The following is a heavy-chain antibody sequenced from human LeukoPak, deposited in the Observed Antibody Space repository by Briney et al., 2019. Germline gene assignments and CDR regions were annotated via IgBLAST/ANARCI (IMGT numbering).Heavy chain of an antibody. D-gene: IGHD1-26*01. CDR2: LYYSGST. V-gene: IGHV4-59*01. CDR1: GGSISSNY. CDR3: ARGISGNYYAVDI. Sequence: SETLSHTCSVSGGSISSNYWSWIRQPPGKELEWIGYLYYSGSTNYNPSLKSRVTISVDTSKDQFSLNLTSVTAADTAVYYCARGISGNYYAVDIWGQGAMATVSS. J-gene: IGHJ3*02.